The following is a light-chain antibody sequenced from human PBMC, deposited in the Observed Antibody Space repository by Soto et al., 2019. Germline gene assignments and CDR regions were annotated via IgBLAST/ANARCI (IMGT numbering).Light chain of an antibody. Sequence: QSALTQPPSASGSPGQSVTISCTGTSSDVGGYNYVSWYQHHPGKAPKLMIYEVSKRPSGVPDRCSGSKSGNTASLTVSGLQAEDEADYYCSSYAGSNKYVVGTGTKVTVL. CDR1: SSDVGGYNY. J-gene: IGLJ1*01. CDR3: SSYAGSNKYV. V-gene: IGLV2-8*01. CDR2: EVS.